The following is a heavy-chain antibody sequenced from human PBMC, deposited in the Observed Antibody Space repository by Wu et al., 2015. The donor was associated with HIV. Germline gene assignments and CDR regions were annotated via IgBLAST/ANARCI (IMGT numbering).Heavy chain of an antibody. CDR3: ASGVPKHPPXLTGDPHYYYYMDV. V-gene: IGHV1-69*12. J-gene: IGHJ6*03. D-gene: IGHD7-27*01. CDR2: IIPIFGTA. Sequence: QVQLVQSGAEVKKPGSSVKVSCKASGGTFSSYAISWVRQAPGQGLEWMGGIIPIFGTANYAQKFQGRVTITADESTSTAYMELSSLRSEDTAVYYCASGVPKHPPXLTGDPHYYYYMDVWGKGTTVTVSS. CDR1: GGTFSSYA.